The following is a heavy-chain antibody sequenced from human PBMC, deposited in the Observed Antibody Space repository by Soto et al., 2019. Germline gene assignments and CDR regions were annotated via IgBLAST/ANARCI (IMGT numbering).Heavy chain of an antibody. CDR3: ARVEGIVVVPANDY. V-gene: IGHV3-48*03. Sequence: PGGSLRLSCAASGFTFSSYEMNWVRQAPGKGLEWVSYISSSGSTIYYADSVKGRFTISRDNAKNSLYLQMNSLRAEDTAVYYCARVEGIVVVPANDYWGQGTLVTVSS. J-gene: IGHJ4*02. CDR1: GFTFSSYE. D-gene: IGHD2-2*01. CDR2: ISSSGSTI.